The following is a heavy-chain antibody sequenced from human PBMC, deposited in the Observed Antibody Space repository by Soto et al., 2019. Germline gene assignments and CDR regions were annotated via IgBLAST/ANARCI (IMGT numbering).Heavy chain of an antibody. J-gene: IGHJ4*02. Sequence: SATLSLTCTVSAASFSKYYWTWIRQPPGKGLEWIGYIYFNGNTNYNPSLKRRVTISVDTSKKQISLNLTSLTDADTAVYFCASVTFGGVVLAHWGQGTLVTV. CDR2: IYFNGNT. D-gene: IGHD3-16*01. CDR1: AASFSKYY. V-gene: IGHV4-59*13. CDR3: ASVTFGGVVLAH.